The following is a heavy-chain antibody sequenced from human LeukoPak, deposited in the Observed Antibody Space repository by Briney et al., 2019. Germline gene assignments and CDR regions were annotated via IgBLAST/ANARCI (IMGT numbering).Heavy chain of an antibody. CDR1: GFTSSGYW. J-gene: IGHJ4*02. V-gene: IGHV3-74*01. CDR2: ISGDGSGK. CDR3: ARDGQGPTDLDY. Sequence: GGSLRLSCAASGFTSSGYWMHWVRQPPARGLMWVSYISGDGSGKSYEDSVKGRFTISRGNAKNTVYLQMSSLRVDDTAVYYCARDGQGPTDLDYWGQGTPVTVPS.